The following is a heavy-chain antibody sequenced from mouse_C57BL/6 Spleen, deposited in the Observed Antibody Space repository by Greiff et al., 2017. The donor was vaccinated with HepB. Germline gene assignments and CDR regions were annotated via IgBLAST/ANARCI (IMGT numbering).Heavy chain of an antibody. D-gene: IGHD2-1*01. CDR1: GYTFTSYG. CDR3: AAKIGGNFAWFAY. CDR2: IYPRSGNT. J-gene: IGHJ3*01. Sequence: QVQLQQSGAELARPGASVKLSCKASGYTFTSYGISWVKQRPGQGLEWIGEIYPRSGNTYYNEKFKGKATLTADKSSSTAYMELRSLTSEDSAVYFCAAKIGGNFAWFAYWGQGTLVTVSA. V-gene: IGHV1-81*01.